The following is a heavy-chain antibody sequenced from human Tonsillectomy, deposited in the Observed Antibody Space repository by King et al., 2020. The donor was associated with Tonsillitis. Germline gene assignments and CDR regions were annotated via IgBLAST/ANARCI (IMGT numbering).Heavy chain of an antibody. CDR1: GFTFSGYA. CDR2: ISYDGNNK. V-gene: IGHV3-30*04. CDR3: TRDEGYYYGIDA. Sequence: VQLVESGGGVVQPGRSLRLSCAASGFTFSGYAMYWVRQAPGKGLEWVAVISYDGNNKYYADPVKGRFTVSRDNSKNTLYLQMNSLRGEDTAVYYCTRDEGYYYGIDAWGRGTTVTVSS. J-gene: IGHJ6*02.